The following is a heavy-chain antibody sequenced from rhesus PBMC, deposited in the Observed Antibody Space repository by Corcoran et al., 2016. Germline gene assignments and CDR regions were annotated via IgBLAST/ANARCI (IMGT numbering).Heavy chain of an antibody. CDR2: ISPYNGNK. V-gene: IGHV1-180*01. Sequence: QVQLVQSGGEIKQPGASVKLSCKASGYSFTSHYIPWLRHAPGQGLEWIGQISPYNGNKHYAQTFQGRVTITTDTSTSTAYMALSSLRSEDTAVYYCTRDKSGGFDSWGQGVLVIVSS. J-gene: IGHJ4*01. CDR1: GYSFTSHY. CDR3: TRDKSGGFDS.